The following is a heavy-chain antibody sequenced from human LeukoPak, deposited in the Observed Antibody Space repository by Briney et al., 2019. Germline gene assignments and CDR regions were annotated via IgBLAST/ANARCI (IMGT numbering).Heavy chain of an antibody. Sequence: GGSLRLSCAGSGFNFQYAWMTWVRQAPGKGLEWVDRIKSKRDGETTDYAALVKSRFSISRDDSKNTVYLQMNSLRTEDTAVYYCTSLVGSPTYWGQGTLVAVSS. CDR2: IKSKRDGETT. D-gene: IGHD4-23*01. V-gene: IGHV3-15*01. CDR3: TSLVGSPTY. CDR1: GFNFQYAW. J-gene: IGHJ4*02.